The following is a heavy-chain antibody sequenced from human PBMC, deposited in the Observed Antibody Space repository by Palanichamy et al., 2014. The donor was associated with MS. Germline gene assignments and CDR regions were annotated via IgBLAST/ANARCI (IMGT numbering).Heavy chain of an antibody. CDR2: IDPSDSYT. D-gene: IGHD4-17*01. V-gene: IGHV5-10-1*01. Sequence: RISCKGSGYIFTTYWISWVRQMPGKGLEWMGRIDPSDSYTNYSPSFQGHVTISADKSISTAYLQWSSLKASDTAVYYCARRNFDYGDYDFDYWGQGTLVTVSS. J-gene: IGHJ4*02. CDR1: GYIFTTYW. CDR3: ARRNFDYGDYDFDY.